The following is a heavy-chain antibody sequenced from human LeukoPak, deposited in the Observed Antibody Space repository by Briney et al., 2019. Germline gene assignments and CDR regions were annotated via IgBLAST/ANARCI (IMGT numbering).Heavy chain of an antibody. D-gene: IGHD6-13*01. CDR1: GFTFGSSA. CDR3: AKGSLGSWYYFDY. CDR2: FSRSGPDT. Sequence: GGSLRLSCAASGFTFGSSAMSWDRQAPGKGPEWVSTFSRSGPDTYYADSVKGRFTIFRDNSKNTLYLQMNSLRAEDTAVYYCAKGSLGSWYYFDYWGQGTLVTVSS. J-gene: IGHJ4*02. V-gene: IGHV3-23*01.